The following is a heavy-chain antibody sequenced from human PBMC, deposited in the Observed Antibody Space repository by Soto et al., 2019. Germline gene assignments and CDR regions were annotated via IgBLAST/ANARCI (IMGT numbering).Heavy chain of an antibody. CDR1: GFNVSAYT. J-gene: IGHJ4*02. CDR2: ISSDGNHK. CDR3: ARWEQPLFDY. Sequence: QVKLVESGGGVVQPGRSLRLSCAASGFNVSAYTMHWVRQAPGKGLEWVAVISSDGNHKYSTDSVKCRFTISRYTSTNTLYLQMNCLRAEDMAVYYCARWEQPLFDYWGQGTLVTVSS. V-gene: IGHV3-30-3*01. D-gene: IGHD1-26*01.